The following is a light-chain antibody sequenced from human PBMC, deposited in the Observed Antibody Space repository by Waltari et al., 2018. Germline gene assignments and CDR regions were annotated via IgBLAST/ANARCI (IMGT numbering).Light chain of an antibody. CDR3: QQSYSSPPT. CDR1: QRINTY. Sequence: DIQMTQSPSSLSASVGDRVTITCRASQRINTYLNWYQQKPGKAPEPLIDAASSLQSGAPSRFRGRGSGTDFTLTISSLQPEDFATYYCQQSYSSPPTFGQGTKLEI. V-gene: IGKV1-39*01. J-gene: IGKJ2*01. CDR2: AAS.